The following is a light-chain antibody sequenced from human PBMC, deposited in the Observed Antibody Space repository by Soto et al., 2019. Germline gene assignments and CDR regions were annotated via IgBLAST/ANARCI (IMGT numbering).Light chain of an antibody. V-gene: IGKV3-20*01. CDR2: GAS. CDR3: QQYVGWT. CDR1: HSVGSSH. Sequence: EIVLTQSPGTLSLSPGERATLSCRASHSVGSSHLAWYQQKPGQAPRLLIYGASSRATGVPDRFSGSGSGTDFTITISRLEPEDYAVYYGQQYVGWTFGQGTKVEIK. J-gene: IGKJ1*01.